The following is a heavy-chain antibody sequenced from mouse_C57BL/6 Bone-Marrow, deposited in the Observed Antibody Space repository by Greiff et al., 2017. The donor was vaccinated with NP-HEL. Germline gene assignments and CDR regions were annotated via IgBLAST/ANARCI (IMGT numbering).Heavy chain of an antibody. CDR3: ARIAERIYDGYYWFAY. V-gene: IGHV8-8*01. Sequence: QVTLKVSGPGILQPSQTLSLTCSFSGFSLSTFGMGVGWIRQPSGKGLEWLAHIWWDDDKYYNPALKSRLTISKDTSKNQVFLKIANVDTADTATYYCARIAERIYDGYYWFAYWGQGTLVTVSA. J-gene: IGHJ3*01. D-gene: IGHD2-3*01. CDR1: GFSLSTFGMG. CDR2: IWWDDDK.